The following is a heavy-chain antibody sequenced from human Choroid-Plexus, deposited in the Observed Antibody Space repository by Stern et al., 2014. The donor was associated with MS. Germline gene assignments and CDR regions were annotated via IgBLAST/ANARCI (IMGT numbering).Heavy chain of an antibody. CDR1: GLTLSLYG. CDR3: ARGYGYFDY. D-gene: IGHD4-17*01. J-gene: IGHJ4*02. Sequence: MQLVQSGGRLVQPGGSLRLSCAASGLTLSLYGMNWVPPAPGKALEWVSYISSSRSTIYYADSVEGRFTISRDNAKNSLYLQMNSLRAEDTAVYYCARGYGYFDYWGQGTLVTVSS. CDR2: ISSSRSTI. V-gene: IGHV3-48*01.